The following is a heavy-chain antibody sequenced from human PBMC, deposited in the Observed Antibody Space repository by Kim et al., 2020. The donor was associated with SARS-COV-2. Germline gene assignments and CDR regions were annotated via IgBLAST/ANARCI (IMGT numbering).Heavy chain of an antibody. Sequence: NPSLKSRVTISVDTSKNQFSLKLSSVTAADTAVYYCARGRRITMIGGMDVWGQGTTVTVSS. D-gene: IGHD3-22*01. CDR3: ARGRRITMIGGMDV. V-gene: IGHV4-59*09. J-gene: IGHJ6*02.